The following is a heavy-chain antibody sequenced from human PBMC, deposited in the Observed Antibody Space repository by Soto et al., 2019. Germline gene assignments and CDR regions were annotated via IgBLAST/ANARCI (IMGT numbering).Heavy chain of an antibody. D-gene: IGHD3-10*01. CDR2: IIPTLGIA. Sequence: QVQLVQSGAEVKKPGSSVKVSCKASGGTFSSYTISWVRQAPGQGREWMGRIIPTLGIANYAQKFQGRVTITADKATSTAYMSLSSLRSADTAVYYWRIYYYGSGSYLLDYWGPGTLVTVS. CDR3: RIYYYGSGSYLLDY. J-gene: IGHJ4*02. V-gene: IGHV1-69*02. CDR1: GGTFSSYT.